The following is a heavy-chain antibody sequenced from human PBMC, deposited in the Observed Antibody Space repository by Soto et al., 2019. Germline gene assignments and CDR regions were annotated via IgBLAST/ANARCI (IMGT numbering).Heavy chain of an antibody. J-gene: IGHJ4*02. CDR1: GFTLSSYG. CDR2: IWYDGSNK. CDR3: ARDDFRIAEAGRPDY. D-gene: IGHD6-13*01. Sequence: QVQLVESGGGVVPPGRSVRLACAASGFTLSSYGMRWVRQAPGKGLVWVAVIWYDGSNKYYADSVKGRFTISRDNSKNTLYLQMNSLRAEDTAVYYCARDDFRIAEAGRPDYWGQGTLVTVSS. V-gene: IGHV3-33*01.